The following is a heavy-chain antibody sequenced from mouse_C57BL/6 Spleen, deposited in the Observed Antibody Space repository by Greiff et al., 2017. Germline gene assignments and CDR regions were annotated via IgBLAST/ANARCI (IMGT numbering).Heavy chain of an antibody. CDR2: INPNYGTT. D-gene: IGHD1-1*01. CDR3: AREGITTVVAHWYFDV. CDR1: GYSFTDYN. Sequence: VQLQQSGPELVKPGASVKISCKASGYSFTDYNMNWVKQSNGKSLEWIGVINPNYGTTSYNQKFKGKATLTVDQSSSTAYMQLNSLTSEDSAVYYCAREGITTVVAHWYFDVWGTGTTVTVSS. V-gene: IGHV1-39*01. J-gene: IGHJ1*03.